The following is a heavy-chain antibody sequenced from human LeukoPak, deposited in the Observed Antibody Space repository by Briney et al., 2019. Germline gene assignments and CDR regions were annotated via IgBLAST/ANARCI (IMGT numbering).Heavy chain of an antibody. CDR2: IKQDGSEK. V-gene: IGHV3-7*01. CDR3: ARVQRPSICVDY. J-gene: IGHJ4*02. Sequence: GGSLRLSCAASGFTFSSYWMSGVRQAPGKGLEWVAKIKQDGSEKYYVDSVKGRFTISRDKAKNSLYLQMNSLRAEDTAVYYCARVQRPSICVDYWGQGTLVTVSS. D-gene: IGHD6-25*01. CDR1: GFTFSSYW.